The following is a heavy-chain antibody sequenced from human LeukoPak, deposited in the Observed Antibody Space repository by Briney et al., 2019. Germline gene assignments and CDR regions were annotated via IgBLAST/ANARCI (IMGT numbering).Heavy chain of an antibody. V-gene: IGHV4-39*07. J-gene: IGHJ5*02. Sequence: SETLSLTCTVSGGSISSSSYYWGWIRQPPGKGLEWIGSIYYSGSTYYNPSLKSRVTISVDTSKNQFSLKLSSVTAADTAVYYCARGGRLRVYNNWFDPWGQGTLVTVSS. CDR2: IYYSGST. CDR1: GGSISSSSYY. CDR3: ARGGRLRVYNNWFDP. D-gene: IGHD6-25*01.